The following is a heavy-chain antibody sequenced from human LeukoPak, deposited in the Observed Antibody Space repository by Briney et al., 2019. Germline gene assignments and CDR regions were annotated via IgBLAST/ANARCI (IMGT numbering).Heavy chain of an antibody. CDR1: GFTFDDYA. D-gene: IGHD3-10*01. V-gene: IGHV3-9*01. CDR3: AKNKGYYYGLGSYSPFDY. J-gene: IGHJ4*02. CDR2: ISWNSDTI. Sequence: GGSLRLSCAASGFTFDDYAMNWVRQAPGKGLEWVSGISWNSDTIGYADSVKGRFTISRDNAKNSLYLQMNSLRAEDTALYYCAKNKGYYYGLGSYSPFDYWGQGTLVTVSS.